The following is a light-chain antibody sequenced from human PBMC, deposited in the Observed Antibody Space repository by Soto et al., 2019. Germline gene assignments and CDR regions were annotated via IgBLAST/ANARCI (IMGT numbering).Light chain of an antibody. CDR3: QSYDSSLSGSVV. J-gene: IGLJ2*01. V-gene: IGLV1-40*01. CDR2: GNS. Sequence: QSVLTQPPSVSGAPGRRVTISCTGSSSNIGAGYDVHWYQQLPGTAPKLLLYGNSNRPSGVPDRFSGPKSGTSASLAITGLQAEDEADYYCQSYDSSLSGSVVFGGGTKLTVL. CDR1: SSNIGAGYD.